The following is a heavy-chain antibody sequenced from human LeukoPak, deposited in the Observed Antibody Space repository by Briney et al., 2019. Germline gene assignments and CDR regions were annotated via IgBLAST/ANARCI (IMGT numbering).Heavy chain of an antibody. CDR2: INPNSGGT. J-gene: IGHJ4*02. D-gene: IGHD3-3*01. Sequence: ASVKVSCKASGYTFTGYYMHWVRQAPGQGLEWMGWINPNSGGTNYAQKFQGRVTMTTDTSISTAYMELSRLRSDDTAVYYCARGGRYYDFWSPYYFDYWGQGTLVTVSS. CDR1: GYTFTGYY. CDR3: ARGGRYYDFWSPYYFDY. V-gene: IGHV1-2*02.